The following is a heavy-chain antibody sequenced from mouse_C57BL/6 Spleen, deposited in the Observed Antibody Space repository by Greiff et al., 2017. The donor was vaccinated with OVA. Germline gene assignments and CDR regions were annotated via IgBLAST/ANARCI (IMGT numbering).Heavy chain of an antibody. Sequence: VQLQQSGTELVKPGASVKLSCKASGYTFTSYWMHWVKQRPGQGLEWIGNINPSNGGTNYNEKFKSKATLTVDKSSSTAYMQLSSLTSEDSAVYYCARYGNYGDYAMDYWGQGTSVTVSS. CDR3: ARYGNYGDYAMDY. D-gene: IGHD2-1*01. CDR1: GYTFTSYW. J-gene: IGHJ4*01. CDR2: INPSNGGT. V-gene: IGHV1-53*01.